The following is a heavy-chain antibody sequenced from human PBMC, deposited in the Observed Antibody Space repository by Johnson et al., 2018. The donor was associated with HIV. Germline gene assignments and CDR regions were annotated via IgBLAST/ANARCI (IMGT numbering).Heavy chain of an antibody. Sequence: QVQLVESGGGVVQPGGSLRLSCAASGFTFSNYGMYWVRRAPGKGLEWVAFLRYDEGNEYFAASVKGRFTVSRDSSKNTLYLQMNSLRVEDTAVYYCASSSLAWGVDAFDIWGQGTKVTVSS. CDR3: ASSSLAWGVDAFDI. J-gene: IGHJ3*02. CDR1: GFTFSNYG. CDR2: LRYDEGNE. V-gene: IGHV3-30*02. D-gene: IGHD3-10*01.